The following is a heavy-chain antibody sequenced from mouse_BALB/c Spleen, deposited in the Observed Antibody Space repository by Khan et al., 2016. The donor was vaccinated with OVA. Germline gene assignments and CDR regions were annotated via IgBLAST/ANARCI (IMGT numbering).Heavy chain of an antibody. CDR1: GYTFTHYA. Sequence: QVQLQQSGAELVRPGVSVKISCKGSGYTFTHYAMHWVKQSHAKSLEWIGVISTYYGDASYNQKFKGKATLTVDKSSSTAYMELARLTSEDSAIYSGARDYGSSYRYFDVWGAGTTVTVTS. D-gene: IGHD1-1*01. J-gene: IGHJ1*01. V-gene: IGHV1S137*01. CDR2: ISTYYGDA. CDR3: ARDYGSSYRYFDV.